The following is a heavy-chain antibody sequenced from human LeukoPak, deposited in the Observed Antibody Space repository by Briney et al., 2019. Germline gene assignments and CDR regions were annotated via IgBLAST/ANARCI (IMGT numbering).Heavy chain of an antibody. CDR3: ATGGIYSSNFDY. CDR2: IYPGDSET. J-gene: IGHJ4*02. Sequence: VQSLKISCKGSGYTFIRFWIGWVRQMPGKGLEWMGIIYPGDSETRYSPPFQGQVTISVDKSIRTAYLQWSSHKGSGNAVYYCATGGIYSSNFDYWGQGTLVTVSS. CDR1: GYTFIRFW. D-gene: IGHD5-18*01. V-gene: IGHV5-51*01.